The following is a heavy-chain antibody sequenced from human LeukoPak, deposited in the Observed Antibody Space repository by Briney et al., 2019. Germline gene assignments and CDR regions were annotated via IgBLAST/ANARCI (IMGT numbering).Heavy chain of an antibody. V-gene: IGHV4-4*07. CDR2: IHTSGNT. D-gene: IGHD6-6*01. CDR3: AREGSMTARPFVSIDY. J-gene: IGHJ4*02. Sequence: SETLSLTCTVSGGSISTYYWSWIRQPAGKGLKWFGRIHTSGNTDYNPSLKSRVTMSVDASKNQFSLKLSSVTAADTAVYDCAREGSMTARPFVSIDYWGQGTLVTISS. CDR1: GGSISTYY.